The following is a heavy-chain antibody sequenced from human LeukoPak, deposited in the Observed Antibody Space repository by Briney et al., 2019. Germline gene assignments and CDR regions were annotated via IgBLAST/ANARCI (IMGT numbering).Heavy chain of an antibody. Sequence: GGSLRLSCAASGFTVSSNYMSWVRQAPGKGLEWVSVIYSDGSTYYADSVKGRFTISRDNSNNTLFLQMNSLRAEDTAVYYCALDRGYSSGTRAWGQGALVIVSS. V-gene: IGHV3-53*01. CDR1: GFTVSSNY. D-gene: IGHD5-18*01. CDR2: IYSDGST. CDR3: ALDRGYSSGTRA. J-gene: IGHJ5*02.